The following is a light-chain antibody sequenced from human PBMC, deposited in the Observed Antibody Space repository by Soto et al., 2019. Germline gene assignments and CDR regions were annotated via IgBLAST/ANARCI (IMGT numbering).Light chain of an antibody. CDR1: QSVSSN. J-gene: IGKJ1*01. CDR2: GAS. Sequence: EIVMTQSPATLSVSPGERATLSCRASQSVSSNLAWYQQKPGQAPRLLIYGASTRATGIPARFSGSGSGTGFTLTISSLQSEDFAVYYCQQYNNWPPGTFGQGTKVDI. CDR3: QQYNNWPPGT. V-gene: IGKV3-15*01.